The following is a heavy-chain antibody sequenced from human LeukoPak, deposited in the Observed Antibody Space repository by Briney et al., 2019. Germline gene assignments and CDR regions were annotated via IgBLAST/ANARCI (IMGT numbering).Heavy chain of an antibody. J-gene: IGHJ4*02. CDR2: IRGSGTST. CDR1: GFTFSGYT. CDR3: AKDTCGADCYSHYDH. D-gene: IGHD2-21*02. V-gene: IGHV3-23*01. Sequence: GASLRLSCAASGFTFSGYTLSWVRQAPGKGLEWISAIRGSGTSTYYAASVKGRFTISRDNSRNTLYLQMNSLRAEDTAVYYCAKDTCGADCYSHYDHWGQGTLVTVSS.